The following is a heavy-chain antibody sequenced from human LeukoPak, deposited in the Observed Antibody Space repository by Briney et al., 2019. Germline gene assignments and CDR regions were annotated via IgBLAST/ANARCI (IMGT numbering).Heavy chain of an antibody. J-gene: IGHJ6*03. V-gene: IGHV1-69*13. D-gene: IGHD3-10*01. CDR1: GGTFSSYA. Sequence: SVKVCCKASGGTFSSYAISWVPQAPGHRLEWMGGIIPIFGTANYAPTFQGRVTITADESTSTAYMELSSLRPEDTAVYYCARGPGDYYGLGSYYPAGYYYYYMDVWGKGTTVTISS. CDR2: IIPIFGTA. CDR3: ARGPGDYYGLGSYYPAGYYYYYMDV.